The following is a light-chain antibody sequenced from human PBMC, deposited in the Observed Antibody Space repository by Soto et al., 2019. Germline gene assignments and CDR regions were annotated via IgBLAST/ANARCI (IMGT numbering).Light chain of an antibody. CDR1: NSDVGSYNL. CDR3: CSYAGSSTFV. Sequence: QSALTPPAPVSGSPWQSITISCTGNNSDVGSYNLVSWYQQHPGKAPKLMIYEVSKRPSGVSNRFSGSKSGNTASLTISGLQAEDEADYYCCSYAGSSTFVFGTGTKVTV. J-gene: IGLJ1*01. V-gene: IGLV2-23*02. CDR2: EVS.